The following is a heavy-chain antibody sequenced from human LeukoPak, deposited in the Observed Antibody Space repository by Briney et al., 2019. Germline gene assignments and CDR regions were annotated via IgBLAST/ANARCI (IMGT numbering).Heavy chain of an antibody. D-gene: IGHD3-22*01. CDR1: GYTFSSFS. V-gene: IGHV3-21*01. J-gene: IGHJ4*02. CDR2: ISVRSNYI. Sequence: PGGPLILSCAASGYTFSSFSISWGRAAPGKGLEWVSSISVRSNYIYYADSVRGRFTISRDDARDSLYLQMNSLRAEDTAVYYCVRLRRNSDTSGYYYYYDFWGQGTLVTVSS. CDR3: VRLRRNSDTSGYYYYYDF.